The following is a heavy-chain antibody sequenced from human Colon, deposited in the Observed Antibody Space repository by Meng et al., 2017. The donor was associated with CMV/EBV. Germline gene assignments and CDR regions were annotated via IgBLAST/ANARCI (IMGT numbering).Heavy chain of an antibody. Sequence: EVQLVASGGGLVQPGGSLRLSCAASGVTFSSYGMNWVRHAPGKGLEWVSGITASGASTYCADSVKGRFTISRDNSKNTLYLQMNSLRADDTAVYYCAKNWGNDFWGQGTLVTVSS. CDR3: AKNWGNDF. CDR1: GVTFSSYG. D-gene: IGHD3-16*01. J-gene: IGHJ4*02. V-gene: IGHV3-23*04. CDR2: ITASGAST.